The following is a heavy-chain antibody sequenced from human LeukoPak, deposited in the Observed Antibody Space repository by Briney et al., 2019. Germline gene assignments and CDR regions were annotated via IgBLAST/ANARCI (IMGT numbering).Heavy chain of an antibody. V-gene: IGHV1-46*01. J-gene: IGHJ5*02. CDR1: GYSFTTYY. D-gene: IGHD2-15*01. CDR3: ARDVVVEVGMLPTDSWFDP. Sequence: ASVKVSCEATGYSFTTYYIHWMRQAPGRGLEWMGIINPSDGSTSSAQKFQGRVTMTSDTSTSTVYMGLSSLTYDDTAVYYCARDVVVEVGMLPTDSWFDPWGRGTLVAVSS. CDR2: INPSDGST.